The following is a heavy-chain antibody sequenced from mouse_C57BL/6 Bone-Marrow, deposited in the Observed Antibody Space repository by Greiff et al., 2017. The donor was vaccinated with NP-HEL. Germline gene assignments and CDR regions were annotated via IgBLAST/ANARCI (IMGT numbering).Heavy chain of an antibody. V-gene: IGHV1-82*01. J-gene: IGHJ3*01. CDR2: IYPGDGDT. CDR3: ARLSGFLFAY. D-gene: IGHD4-1*01. Sequence: VQLQQSGPELVKPGASVKISCKASGYAFSSSWMNWVKQRPGKGLEWIGRIYPGDGDTNYNGKFKGKATLTADKSSSTAYMRLSSLTSEDSAVYFCARLSGFLFAYWGQGTLVTVSA. CDR1: GYAFSSSW.